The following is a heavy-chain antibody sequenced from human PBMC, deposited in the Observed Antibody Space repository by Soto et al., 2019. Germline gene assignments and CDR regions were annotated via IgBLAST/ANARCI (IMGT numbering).Heavy chain of an antibody. D-gene: IGHD2-21*02. V-gene: IGHV4-4*02. Sequence: QVQLQESGPGLVKPSGTLSLTCAVSGGSISSSNWWSWVRQPPGKGLEWIGEIYHSGSTNYNPSLKSRVTISVDKTKNQFSLKLSSVTAADTAVYYCARFCGGDCYSGYYYGMDVWGQGTTVTVSS. CDR3: ARFCGGDCYSGYYYGMDV. J-gene: IGHJ6*02. CDR1: GGSISSSNW. CDR2: IYHSGST.